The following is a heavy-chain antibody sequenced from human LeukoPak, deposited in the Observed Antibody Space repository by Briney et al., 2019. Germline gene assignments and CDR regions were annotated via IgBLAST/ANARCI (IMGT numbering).Heavy chain of an antibody. J-gene: IGHJ6*02. D-gene: IGHD3-9*01. CDR1: GFTFSSYA. CDR2: ISYDGSNK. Sequence: GGSLRLSCAASGFTFSSYAMHWVRQAPGKGLEWVAVISYDGSNKYYADSVKGRFTISRDNSKNTLYLQMNSLRAEDTAVYYCAKARLALILYYGMDVWGQGTTVTVSS. V-gene: IGHV3-30*04. CDR3: AKARLALILYYGMDV.